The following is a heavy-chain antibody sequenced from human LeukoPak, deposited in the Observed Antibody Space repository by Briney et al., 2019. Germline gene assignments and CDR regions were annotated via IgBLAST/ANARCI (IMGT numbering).Heavy chain of an antibody. D-gene: IGHD3-3*01. J-gene: IGHJ4*02. CDR1: GFTFSSYA. Sequence: GGSLRLSCAASGFTFSSYAMSWVRQAPGKGLEWVSAISGSGGSTYYADSVKGRFTISRDNSKNTLYLQMNSLRAEDTAVYYCAKLASPRYYDFWSGYYGSSFDYWGQGTLVTVSS. V-gene: IGHV3-23*01. CDR3: AKLASPRYYDFWSGYYGSSFDY. CDR2: ISGSGGST.